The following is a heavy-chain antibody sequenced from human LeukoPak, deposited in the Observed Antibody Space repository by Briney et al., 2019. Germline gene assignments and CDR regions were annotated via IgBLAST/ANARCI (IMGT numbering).Heavy chain of an antibody. CDR1: GYTLTELS. D-gene: IGHD5-24*01. J-gene: IGHJ4*02. Sequence: ASVKVSCKVSGYTLTELSMHWVRQAPGKGLEWMGGFDPEDGETIYAQKFQGRVTMTEDTSTDTAHMELSSLRSEDTAVYYCATVTERWLQLPPGYWGQGTLVTVSS. CDR3: ATVTERWLQLPPGY. CDR2: FDPEDGET. V-gene: IGHV1-24*01.